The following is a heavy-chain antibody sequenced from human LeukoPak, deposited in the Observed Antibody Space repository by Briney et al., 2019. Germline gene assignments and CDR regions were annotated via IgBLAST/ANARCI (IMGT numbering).Heavy chain of an antibody. CDR1: GYRFTNYF. Sequence: GESLKISCKGSGYRFTNYFIGGVRQMPGKGLEWMGITYPGDSDTRYSPSFQGQVTISADKSISTAYLQWSSLTASDTAIYYCARLLDYYDSSGSLLGAFDIWGQGTMVTVSS. CDR3: ARLLDYYDSSGSLLGAFDI. D-gene: IGHD3-22*01. J-gene: IGHJ3*02. CDR2: TYPGDSDT. V-gene: IGHV5-51*01.